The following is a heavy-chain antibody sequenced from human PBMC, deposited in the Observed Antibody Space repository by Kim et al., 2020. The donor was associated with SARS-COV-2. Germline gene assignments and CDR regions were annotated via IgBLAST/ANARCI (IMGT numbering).Heavy chain of an antibody. D-gene: IGHD1-26*01. J-gene: IGHJ3*02. Sequence: GGSLRLSCAASGFTFSSYWMSWVRQAPGKGLEWVANIKQDGSEKYYVDSVKGRFTISRDNAKNSLYLQMNSLRAEDTAVYYCARDEGGGSYYRCAFDIWGQGTIVTVSS. V-gene: IGHV3-7*01. CDR2: IKQDGSEK. CDR1: GFTFSSYW. CDR3: ARDEGGGSYYRCAFDI.